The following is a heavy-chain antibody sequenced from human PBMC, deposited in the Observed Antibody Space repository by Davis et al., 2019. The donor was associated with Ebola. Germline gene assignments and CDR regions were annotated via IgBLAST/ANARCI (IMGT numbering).Heavy chain of an antibody. Sequence: SETLSLTCTVSGGSISSYYWSWIRQPPGKGLDWIGEINPNGITNYNPSLKSRVTISVDTSKNQFSLKLSSVTAADTAVYYCARHVFGSELQWLDHWGQGTLVTVSS. D-gene: IGHD6-19*01. CDR2: INPNGIT. CDR3: ARHVFGSELQWLDH. J-gene: IGHJ4*02. V-gene: IGHV4-59*08. CDR1: GGSISSYY.